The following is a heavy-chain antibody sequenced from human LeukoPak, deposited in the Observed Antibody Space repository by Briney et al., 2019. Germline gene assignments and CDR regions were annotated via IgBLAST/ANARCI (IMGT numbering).Heavy chain of an antibody. CDR2: IGEEKSGSWT. V-gene: IGHV3-23*01. Sequence: QPGGSLSLSCAASGFTLSNYPMGWVRQAPVKGLEWLSAIGEEKSGSWTKSADSVKGRFTISGDNSENTLYLQMDSLTVEDTAVYYCAKAGVISGWDYWGQGVLVTVSS. CDR3: AKAGVISGWDY. D-gene: IGHD3-3*02. CDR1: GFTLSNYP. J-gene: IGHJ4*02.